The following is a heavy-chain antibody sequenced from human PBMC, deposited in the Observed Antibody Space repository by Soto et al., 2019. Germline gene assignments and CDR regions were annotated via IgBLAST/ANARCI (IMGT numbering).Heavy chain of an antibody. D-gene: IGHD6-13*01. V-gene: IGHV3-30*15. Sequence: QVQLVQSGGGVVQPGKSLRLACAASGFIFNRYAFHWVRQAPGKGLEWVAQISYDGSSQYYGYSLKGRFTISRDNSNNTLLLHISSLRPEDTAVYYWARDPNAGLDDYWGQGTLVTVSS. CDR2: ISYDGSSQ. CDR1: GFIFNRYA. J-gene: IGHJ4*02. CDR3: ARDPNAGLDDY.